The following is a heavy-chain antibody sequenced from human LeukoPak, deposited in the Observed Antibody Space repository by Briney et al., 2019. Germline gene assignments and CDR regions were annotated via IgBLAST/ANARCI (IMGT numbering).Heavy chain of an antibody. Sequence: PGGSLRLSCAASGFTFSSYAMSWVRQAPGKGLEWVSGISHSSSSTYYAHSVKGRFTISRDNSKNTLNLQMNSLRAEDTAVYYCAKCVGWLHNPLDYWGQGTLVTVSS. V-gene: IGHV3-23*01. J-gene: IGHJ4*02. CDR3: AKCVGWLHNPLDY. D-gene: IGHD5-24*01. CDR2: ISHSSSST. CDR1: GFTFSSYA.